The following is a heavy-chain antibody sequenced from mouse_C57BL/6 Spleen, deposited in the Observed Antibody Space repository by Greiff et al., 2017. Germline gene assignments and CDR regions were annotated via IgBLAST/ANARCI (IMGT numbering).Heavy chain of an antibody. V-gene: IGHV1-72*01. CDR2: IDPNSGGT. Sequence: VKLQQPGAELVKPGASVKLSCKASGYTFTSYWMHWVKQRPGRGLEWIGRIDPNSGGTKYNEKFKSKATLTVDKPSSTAYMQLSSLTSEDSAVYYCARGGTRDGSSYYYAMDDWGQGTSVTVSS. CDR1: GYTFTSYW. J-gene: IGHJ4*01. D-gene: IGHD1-1*01. CDR3: ARGGTRDGSSYYYAMDD.